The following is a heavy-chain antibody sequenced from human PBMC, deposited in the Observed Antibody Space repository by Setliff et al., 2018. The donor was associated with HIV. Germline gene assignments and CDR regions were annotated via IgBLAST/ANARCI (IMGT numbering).Heavy chain of an antibody. CDR2: IYYSGST. CDR3: ARTAGSYRHYYYYGMDV. D-gene: IGHD3-10*01. J-gene: IGHJ6*02. CDR1: GDSVSSRSYY. V-gene: IGHV4-61*01. Sequence: SETLSLTCTVSGDSVSSRSYYWSWIRQPPGKGLEWIGYIYYSGSTYYNPSLKSRVTMSVDTSKNQFSLKLSSVTAVDTAVYYCARTAGSYRHYYYYGMDVWGQGTTVTVSS.